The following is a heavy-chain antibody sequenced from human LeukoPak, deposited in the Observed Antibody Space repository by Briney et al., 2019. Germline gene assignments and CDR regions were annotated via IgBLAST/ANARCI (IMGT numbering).Heavy chain of an antibody. CDR3: ARGQRIAAGGAFDI. Sequence: GGSLRLSCAASGFTFSSYGMHWVRQATGKGLEWVSAIGTAGDTYYPGSVKGRFTISRENAKNSLYLQMNSLRAGDTAVYYCARGQRIAAGGAFDIWGQGTMVTVSS. CDR2: IGTAGDT. J-gene: IGHJ3*02. CDR1: GFTFSSYG. V-gene: IGHV3-13*01. D-gene: IGHD6-13*01.